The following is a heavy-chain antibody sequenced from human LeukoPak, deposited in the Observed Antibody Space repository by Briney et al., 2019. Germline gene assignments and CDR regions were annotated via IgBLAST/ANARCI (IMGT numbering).Heavy chain of an antibody. D-gene: IGHD6-19*01. Sequence: SVKVSCQASRGTFSSYAISWVRQAPGQGLDWMGGSIPIFGTANYAQKFQGRVTITADESTSTAYMELSSLRSEDTAVYYCARAAMAGTSPPDYWGQGTLVTVSS. J-gene: IGHJ4*02. CDR3: ARAAMAGTSPPDY. CDR1: RGTFSSYA. CDR2: SIPIFGTA. V-gene: IGHV1-69*13.